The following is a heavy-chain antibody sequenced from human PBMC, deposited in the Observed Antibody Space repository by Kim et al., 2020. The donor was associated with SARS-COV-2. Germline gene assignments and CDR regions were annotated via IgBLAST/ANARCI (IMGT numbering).Heavy chain of an antibody. CDR2: IYYSGST. Sequence: SETLSLTCTVSGGSISSGGYYWSWIRQHPGKGLEWIGYIYYSGSTYYNPSPKSRVTISVDTTKNQFSLKLRSVTAADTAVYYCARFPAYYYDSSGSRLLRWGQGTLVTVSS. J-gene: IGHJ1*01. V-gene: IGHV4-31*03. CDR3: ARFPAYYYDSSGSRLLR. CDR1: GGSISSGGYY. D-gene: IGHD3-22*01.